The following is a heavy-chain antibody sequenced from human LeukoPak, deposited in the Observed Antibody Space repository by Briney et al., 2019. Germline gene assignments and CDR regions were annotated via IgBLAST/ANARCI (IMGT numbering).Heavy chain of an antibody. J-gene: IGHJ4*02. CDR1: GFTFSSYA. V-gene: IGHV3-30-3*01. Sequence: GGSLRLSCVASGFTFSSYAMHWVRQAPGKGLEWVAVISYDGSNKYYADSVKGRFTISRDNSKNTLYPQMNSLRAEDTAVYYCARVAYDSSGSVDYWGQGTLVTVSS. CDR2: ISYDGSNK. CDR3: ARVAYDSSGSVDY. D-gene: IGHD3-22*01.